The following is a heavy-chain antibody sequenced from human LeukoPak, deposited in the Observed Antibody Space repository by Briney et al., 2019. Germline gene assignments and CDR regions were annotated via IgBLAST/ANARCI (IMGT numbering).Heavy chain of an antibody. CDR2: IIPILGIA. D-gene: IGHD3-10*02. V-gene: IGHV1-69*04. Sequence: EASVKVSCKASGGTFSSYAISWVRQAPGQGLEWMGRIIPILGIANYAQKFQGRVTITADKSTSTAYMELSSLRSEDTAVYYCARVGGLLCPDAFDIWGQGTMVTVSS. J-gene: IGHJ3*02. CDR3: ARVGGLLCPDAFDI. CDR1: GGTFSSYA.